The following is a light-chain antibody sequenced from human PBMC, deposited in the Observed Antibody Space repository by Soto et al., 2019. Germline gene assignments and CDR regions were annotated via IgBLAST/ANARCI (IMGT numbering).Light chain of an antibody. CDR1: QSVSLW. CDR2: DAS. Sequence: DIQMTQSPSTLSAFVGDRVTITCRASQSVSLWLAWYQQKPGKAPKLLIYDASSLESGVPSRFSGSRSGTQFTLSISRLQPDDVATYYCQQYNGYSRFGQGTRVEIK. CDR3: QQYNGYSR. V-gene: IGKV1-5*01. J-gene: IGKJ1*01.